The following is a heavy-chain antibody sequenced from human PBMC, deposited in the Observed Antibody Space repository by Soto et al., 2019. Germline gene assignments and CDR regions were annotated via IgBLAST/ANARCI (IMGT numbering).Heavy chain of an antibody. CDR1: GGSISSGDYY. CDR3: AREAFHDYGDYDGAE. D-gene: IGHD4-17*01. CDR2: IYYSGST. V-gene: IGHV4-30-4*01. Sequence: SETLSLTCTVSGGSISSGDYYWSWIRQPPGKGLEWIGYIYYSGSTYYNPSLKSRVTISVDTSKNQFSLKLSSVTAADTAVYYCAREAFHDYGDYDGAEWGQGTLVTVSS. J-gene: IGHJ4*02.